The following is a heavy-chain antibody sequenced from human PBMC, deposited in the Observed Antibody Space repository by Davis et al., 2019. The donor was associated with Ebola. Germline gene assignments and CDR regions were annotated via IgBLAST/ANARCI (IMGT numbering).Heavy chain of an antibody. CDR3: ARFPSGYGYYYYYYGMDV. V-gene: IGHV4-34*01. CDR1: GGSFSGYY. D-gene: IGHD5-12*01. J-gene: IGHJ6*02. CDR2: INHSVST. Sequence: MPSQTLSPTCAVYGGSFSGYYWSWIRQPPGKGLEWIGEINHSVSTNYNPSLKSRVTIPVDTSKNQFSLKLSSVTAADTAVYYCARFPSGYGYYYYYYGMDVWGQGTTVTVSS.